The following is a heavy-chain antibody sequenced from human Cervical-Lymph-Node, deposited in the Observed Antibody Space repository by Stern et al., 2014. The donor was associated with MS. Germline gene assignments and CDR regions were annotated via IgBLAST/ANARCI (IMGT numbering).Heavy chain of an antibody. V-gene: IGHV1-69*01. Sequence: VQLVQSGAEVKRPGSSMKVSYKASGGSFSTFDIIWVRQAPGQGLELLGGISPLFGTTNYVQKFQGRVTMTADASTSTAYMELSSLRSEDTAVYYCARHQGGIAANWGQGTLVTVSS. J-gene: IGHJ4*02. D-gene: IGHD6-13*01. CDR3: ARHQGGIAAN. CDR1: GGSFSTFD. CDR2: ISPLFGTT.